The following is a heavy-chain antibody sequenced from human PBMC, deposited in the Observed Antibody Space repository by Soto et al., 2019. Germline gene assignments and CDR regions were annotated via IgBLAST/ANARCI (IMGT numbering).Heavy chain of an antibody. CDR3: TTHYYGLGD. D-gene: IGHD3-10*01. CDR1: GFTFSNGW. J-gene: IGHJ4*02. Sequence: GGSLRLSCAASGFTFSNGWMNWVRQAPGKGLEWVGRIRSNADGGTPDYAAPVKGRFTISRDDSKDTLYLQMNSLKTEDTAVYYCTTHYYGLGDWGQGTLVTVSS. V-gene: IGHV3-15*07. CDR2: IRSNADGGTP.